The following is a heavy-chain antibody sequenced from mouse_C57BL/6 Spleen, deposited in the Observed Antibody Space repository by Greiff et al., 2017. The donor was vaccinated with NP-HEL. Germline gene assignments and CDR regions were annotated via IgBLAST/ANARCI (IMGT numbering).Heavy chain of an antibody. D-gene: IGHD1-2*01. CDR2: ISSGSSAI. V-gene: IGHV5-17*01. CDR1: GFTFSDYG. J-gene: IGHJ2*01. Sequence: EVKLMESGGGLVKPGGSLKLSCAASGFTFSDYGMHWVRQAPEKGLEWVAYISSGSSAIYYADTVKGRFTISRDNAKNTLFLQMTSLRSEDTAMYYCARRLGDYWGQGTTLTVSS. CDR3: ARRLGDY.